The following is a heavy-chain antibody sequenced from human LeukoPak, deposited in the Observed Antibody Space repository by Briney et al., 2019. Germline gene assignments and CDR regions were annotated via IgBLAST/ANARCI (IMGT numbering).Heavy chain of an antibody. CDR2: IWYDGSKT. Sequence: GGSLRLSCAASGFTFSSYAMHWVRQAPGRGLEWVAVIWYDGSKTYYVDSVKGRFTISRDNSKNTLYLQMNGLRAKDTAVYYCASYVEVATKRHFQHWGQGTLVTVSS. CDR3: ASYVEVATKRHFQH. J-gene: IGHJ1*01. CDR1: GFTFSSYA. V-gene: IGHV3-33*08. D-gene: IGHD5-24*01.